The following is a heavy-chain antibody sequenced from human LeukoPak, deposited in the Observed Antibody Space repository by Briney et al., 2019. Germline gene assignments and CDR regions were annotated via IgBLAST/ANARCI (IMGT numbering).Heavy chain of an antibody. CDR1: GGTFSSYA. D-gene: IGHD3-22*01. J-gene: IGHJ4*02. Sequence: SVKVSCKASGGTFSSYAISWVRQAPGQGLEWMGRIIPIFGIANYAQKFQGRVTITADKSTSTAYMELSSLRSEGTAVYYCAREGYYDSSGYYPPAYYFDYWGQGTLVTVSS. CDR2: IIPIFGIA. CDR3: AREGYYDSSGYYPPAYYFDY. V-gene: IGHV1-69*04.